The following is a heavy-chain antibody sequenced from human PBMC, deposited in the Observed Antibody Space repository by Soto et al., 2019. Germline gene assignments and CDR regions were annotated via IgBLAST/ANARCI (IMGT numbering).Heavy chain of an antibody. J-gene: IGHJ4*02. Sequence: QVQLQQWGAGLLKPSETLSLTCAVYGGSFSGYYWSWIRQPPGKGLEWIGEINHSGSTNYNPSLKGRVTISVDTSKTPFPPKLSSVTAADTAVYYCASLKYYDILTGYWNDYWGQGTLVTVSS. CDR3: ASLKYYDILTGYWNDY. CDR2: INHSGST. D-gene: IGHD3-9*01. CDR1: GGSFSGYY. V-gene: IGHV4-34*01.